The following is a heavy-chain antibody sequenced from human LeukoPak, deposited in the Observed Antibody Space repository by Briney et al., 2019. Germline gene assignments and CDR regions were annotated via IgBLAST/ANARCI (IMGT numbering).Heavy chain of an antibody. V-gene: IGHV3-53*01. CDR3: AREVFSGGWFQFDP. CDR2: IYPSGST. D-gene: IGHD6-19*01. CDR1: GLTVNTNF. Sequence: GGSLRLSCAASGLTVNTNFMSWVRQAPGKGLEWVSVIYPSGSTHHGNAVKGRFTISRDNFKSAVFLEMSSVTDEDTAVYYCAREVFSGGWFQFDPWGQGTLVTVSS. J-gene: IGHJ5*02.